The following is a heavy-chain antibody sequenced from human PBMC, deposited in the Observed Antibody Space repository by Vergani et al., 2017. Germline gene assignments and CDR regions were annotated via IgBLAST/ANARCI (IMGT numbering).Heavy chain of an antibody. Sequence: QLQLQESGPGLVKPSETLSLTCTVSGGSIRSSSYYWGWIRQPPGKGLEWIGSIYYSGSTYYNPSLKSRVTIFVDTSKNQFSLKLSSLTAADTAVYYCARHLAYCGGDFYLYYYGMDVWGQGTTVTVSS. V-gene: IGHV4-39*01. D-gene: IGHD2-21*02. CDR1: GGSIRSSSYY. J-gene: IGHJ6*02. CDR2: IYYSGST. CDR3: ARHLAYCGGDFYLYYYGMDV.